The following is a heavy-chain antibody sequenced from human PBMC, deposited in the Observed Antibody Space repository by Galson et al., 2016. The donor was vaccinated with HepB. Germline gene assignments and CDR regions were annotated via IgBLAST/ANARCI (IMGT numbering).Heavy chain of an antibody. CDR2: IVPILGKA. D-gene: IGHD3-9*01. CDR1: GDSFITYA. CDR3: ARAREPYIDVLTDSSYCGLAV. Sequence: SVKVSCKASGDSFITYAIGWVRLAPGQGLEWMGSIVPILGKAKYAQTFQDRVTITADRSTGAAYMELSGLRSEDTAVYYCARAREPYIDVLTDSSYCGLAVWGPGTTVIVS. V-gene: IGHV1-69*04. J-gene: IGHJ6*02.